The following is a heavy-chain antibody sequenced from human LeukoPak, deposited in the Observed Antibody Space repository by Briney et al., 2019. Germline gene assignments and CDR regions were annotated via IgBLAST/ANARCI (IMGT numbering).Heavy chain of an antibody. D-gene: IGHD3-16*01. CDR2: SSGSGGNT. J-gene: IGHJ4*02. CDR3: AKRFLRGFNLDY. Sequence: GGALRLSCAASGFTFSSYAVSWVRQAPGKGLEWVSASSGSGGNTYYADSVKGRFTISRDNSKTTLYLQMNSLRAEDTAVYHCAKRFLRGFNLDYWGQGTLVTASS. V-gene: IGHV3-23*01. CDR1: GFTFSSYA.